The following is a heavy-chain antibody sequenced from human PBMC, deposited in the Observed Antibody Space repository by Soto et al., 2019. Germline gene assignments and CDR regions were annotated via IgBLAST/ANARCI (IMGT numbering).Heavy chain of an antibody. CDR3: ARSLYYYDSSGYYVMGDAFDI. Sequence: SETLSLTCTVSGGSISSSSCYWGWIRQPPGKGLEWIGSIYYSGSTYYNPSLKSRVTISVDTSKNQFSLKLSSVTAADTAVYYCARSLYYYDSSGYYVMGDAFDIWGQGTMVTVSS. J-gene: IGHJ3*02. V-gene: IGHV4-39*01. CDR1: GGSISSSSCY. D-gene: IGHD3-22*01. CDR2: IYYSGST.